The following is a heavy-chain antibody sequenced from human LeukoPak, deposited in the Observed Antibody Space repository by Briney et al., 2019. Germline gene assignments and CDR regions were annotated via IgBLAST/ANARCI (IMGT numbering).Heavy chain of an antibody. D-gene: IGHD3-3*01. Sequence: SETLSLTCAVYGGSFSGYYWSWIHQPPGKGLEWIGEINHSGSTNYNPSLKSRVTISVDTSKNQFSLKLSSVTAADTAVYYCARGGIFGVVKKIKNYFDYWGQGTLVTVSS. CDR1: GGSFSGYY. CDR2: INHSGST. CDR3: ARGGIFGVVKKIKNYFDY. J-gene: IGHJ4*02. V-gene: IGHV4-34*01.